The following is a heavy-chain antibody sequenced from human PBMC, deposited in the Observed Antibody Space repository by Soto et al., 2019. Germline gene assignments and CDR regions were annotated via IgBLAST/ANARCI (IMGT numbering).Heavy chain of an antibody. CDR2: VTYDDTER. CDR3: ARQKNSGYFRTVDS. CDR1: GFSLSGHG. V-gene: IGHV3-30*03. J-gene: IGHJ5*01. D-gene: IGHD3-10*01. Sequence: QVQLVASGGGVVQPGRSLSLSCEASGFSLSGHGLHWVRQAPGRGLERVAVVTYDDTERHYPDSVKGRFTITRDTSMNTLYLQMTSLRVQDPALYYCARQKNSGYFRTVDSWGPGTLVSGPS.